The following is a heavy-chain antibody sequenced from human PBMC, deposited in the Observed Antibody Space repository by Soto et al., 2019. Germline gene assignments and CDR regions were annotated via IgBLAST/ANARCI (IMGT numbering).Heavy chain of an antibody. CDR1: GDSVSSNSAA. CDR2: TYYRSKWYN. V-gene: IGHV6-1*01. D-gene: IGHD3-22*01. Sequence: SQTLSLTCAISGDSVSSNSAASNWIRQSPSRGLEWLGRTYYRSKWYNDYAVSVKSRITINPDTSKNQFSLQLNSVTPEDTAVYYCARSSMIVVVITGPFDYWGQGTLVTVSS. J-gene: IGHJ4*02. CDR3: ARSSMIVVVITGPFDY.